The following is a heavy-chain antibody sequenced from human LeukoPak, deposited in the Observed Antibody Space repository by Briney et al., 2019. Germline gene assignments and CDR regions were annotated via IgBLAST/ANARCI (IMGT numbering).Heavy chain of an antibody. CDR1: GFTFSSYG. Sequence: GGSLRLSCAASGFTFSSYGMHWVRQAPGKGLEWVAFIRYDGSNKYYADSVKGRFTISRDNSKNTLYLQMNSLRAEDTAVYYCAKDLERVVPAAILDYWGQGTLVTVSS. CDR2: IRYDGSNK. D-gene: IGHD2-2*02. J-gene: IGHJ4*02. V-gene: IGHV3-30*02. CDR3: AKDLERVVPAAILDY.